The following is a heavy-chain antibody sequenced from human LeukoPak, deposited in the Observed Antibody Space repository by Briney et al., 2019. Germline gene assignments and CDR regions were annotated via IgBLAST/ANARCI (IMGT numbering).Heavy chain of an antibody. J-gene: IGHJ5*02. CDR2: INHSGST. CDR3: ASCYYGSGSNHNWFDP. D-gene: IGHD3-10*01. V-gene: IGHV4-34*01. Sequence: SETLSLTCAVYGGSFSGYYWSWIRQPPGKGLEWIGEINHSGSTNYNPSLKSRVTISVDTSKNQFSLKLSSVTAADTAVYYCASCYYGSGSNHNWFDPWGQGTLVTVSS. CDR1: GGSFSGYY.